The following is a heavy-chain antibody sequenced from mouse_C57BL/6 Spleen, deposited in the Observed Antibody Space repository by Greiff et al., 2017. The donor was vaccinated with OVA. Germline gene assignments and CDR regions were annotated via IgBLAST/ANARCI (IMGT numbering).Heavy chain of an antibody. Sequence: VQLQQPGAELVKPGASVKMSCKASGYTFTSYWITWVKQRPGQGLEWIGDIYPGSGSTNYNEKFKSKATLTVDTSSSTAYMQLSSLTSEDSAVYYCARLYDYDGNAMDYWGQGTSVTVSS. J-gene: IGHJ4*01. CDR3: ARLYDYDGNAMDY. CDR1: GYTFTSYW. CDR2: IYPGSGST. V-gene: IGHV1-55*01. D-gene: IGHD2-4*01.